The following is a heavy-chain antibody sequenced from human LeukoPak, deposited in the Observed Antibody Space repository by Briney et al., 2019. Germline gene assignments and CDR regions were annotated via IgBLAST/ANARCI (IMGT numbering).Heavy chain of an antibody. CDR1: GFTFSSYG. V-gene: IGHV3-30*02. J-gene: IGHJ4*02. Sequence: PGGSLRLSCAASGFTFSSYGMHWVRQAPGKGLEWVVFIRYDGSNKYYADSVKGRFTISRDNSKNTLYLQMNSLRAEDTAVYYCAKDMEPAAGFFDYWGQGTLVTVSS. CDR2: IRYDGSNK. D-gene: IGHD6-13*01. CDR3: AKDMEPAAGFFDY.